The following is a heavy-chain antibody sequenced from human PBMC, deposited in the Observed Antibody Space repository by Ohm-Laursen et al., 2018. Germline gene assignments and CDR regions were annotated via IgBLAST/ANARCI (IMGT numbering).Heavy chain of an antibody. CDR2: IDDSLAHI. CDR3: AKAQGYSSGWYDAFDI. D-gene: IGHD6-19*01. V-gene: IGHV3-23*01. J-gene: IGHJ3*02. CDR1: GFTFSIYS. Sequence: SLRLSCAASGFTFSIYSFNWVRQAPGKGLEWVSSIDDSLAHIFYADSVKGRFTISRDNSKNTLYLQMNSLRAEDTAVYYCAKAQGYSSGWYDAFDIWGQGTMVTVSS.